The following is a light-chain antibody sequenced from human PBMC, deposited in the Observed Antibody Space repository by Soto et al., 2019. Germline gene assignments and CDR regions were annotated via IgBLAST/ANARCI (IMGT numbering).Light chain of an antibody. CDR2: DAS. J-gene: IGKJ5*01. CDR1: QSVSSY. CDR3: QQRSNWPSIT. V-gene: IGKV3-11*01. Sequence: EIVLTQSPATLSLSPGKSATLSCSASQSVSSYLAWYQQKPGQAPRLLIYDASNRATGIPARFSGSGSGTDFTLTISSLEPEDFAVYYCQQRSNWPSITFGQGTRLEIK.